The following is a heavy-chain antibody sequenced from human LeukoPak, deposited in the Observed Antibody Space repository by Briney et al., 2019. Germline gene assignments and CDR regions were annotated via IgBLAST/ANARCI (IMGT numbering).Heavy chain of an antibody. Sequence: ASVKVSCKASGYTFINYYIHWVRQAPGQGLEWMGGFDPEDGETIYAQKFQGRVTMTEDTSTDTAYMELSSLRSEDTAVYYCATVVAGTWYFDLWGRGTLVTVSS. CDR3: ATVVAGTWYFDL. V-gene: IGHV1-24*01. J-gene: IGHJ2*01. CDR1: GYTFINYY. D-gene: IGHD6-19*01. CDR2: FDPEDGET.